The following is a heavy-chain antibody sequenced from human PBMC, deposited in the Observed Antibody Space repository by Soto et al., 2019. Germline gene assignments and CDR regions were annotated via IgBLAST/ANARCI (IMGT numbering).Heavy chain of an antibody. J-gene: IGHJ4*02. CDR1: GYTFDNYW. CDR2: IYPGDFDT. D-gene: IGHD5-18*01. CDR3: ARRLGYIYGNQESFAD. V-gene: IGHV5-51*01. Sequence: PGESLKISCMGSGYTFDNYWIGWVRQMPGKGLEWMGIIYPGDFDTRYSPSFQGHVTMSVDKSINTAYLQWSSLETSDTAMYFCARRLGYIYGNQESFADWGQGSPVTVAS.